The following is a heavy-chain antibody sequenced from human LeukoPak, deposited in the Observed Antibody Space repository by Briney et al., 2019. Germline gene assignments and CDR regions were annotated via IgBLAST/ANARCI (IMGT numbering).Heavy chain of an antibody. D-gene: IGHD2-21*02. CDR3: ARETYCAADCYSGFDF. J-gene: IGHJ4*02. CDR2: IYYIGST. CDR1: GGSINSYY. V-gene: IGHV4-59*01. Sequence: SETLSLTCTVSGGSINSYYWSRIRQPPGKGLEWIGYIYYIGSTNYNPSLKSRVTISVDTSKNQFSLKLGSVTAADTAVYYCARETYCAADCYSGFDFWGQGTLVTVSS.